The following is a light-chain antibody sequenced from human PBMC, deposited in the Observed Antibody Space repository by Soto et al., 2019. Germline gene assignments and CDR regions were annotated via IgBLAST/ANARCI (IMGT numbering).Light chain of an antibody. CDR2: AIS. J-gene: IGKJ1*01. Sequence: EIVLTQSPATLSVSPGERATLSCRASQSVSSNLAWYQQKPGQAPRLLIYAISTRATGIPARFSGSGSGIDFTLTISSLQSEDCAVYYCQQFDKWPPSTFGQGTKVEI. V-gene: IGKV3-15*01. CDR3: QQFDKWPPST. CDR1: QSVSSN.